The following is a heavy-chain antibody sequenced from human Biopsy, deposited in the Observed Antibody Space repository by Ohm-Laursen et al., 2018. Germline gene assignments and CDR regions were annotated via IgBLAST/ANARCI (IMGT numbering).Heavy chain of an antibody. CDR2: NNCETGAT. J-gene: IGHJ4*02. CDR1: SYTFTDYN. Sequence: SVKASCKASSYTFTDYNIHWMRQAPGEGLGWLVYNNCETGATNYAQQFQGTVTMTRNTSISTAYLALGGLISADTAIYYCARDPLNGHKHFDYWGQGSLVTVSS. V-gene: IGHV1-2*02. D-gene: IGHD2-8*01. CDR3: ARDPLNGHKHFDY.